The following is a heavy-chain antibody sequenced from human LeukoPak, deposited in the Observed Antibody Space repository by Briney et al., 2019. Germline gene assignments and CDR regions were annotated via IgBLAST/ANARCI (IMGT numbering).Heavy chain of an antibody. J-gene: IGHJ5*02. CDR1: GFTFSDFY. Sequence: GGSLRLSCAASGFTFSDFYMNWIRQAPGKELEWVSYISRGGSTTYYADSVKGRFTISRDNAKNSLYLQMNSLRVEDTAVYYCARVRNRADDPWGQGTLVTVSS. V-gene: IGHV3-11*04. CDR3: ARVRNRADDP. CDR2: ISRGGSTT. D-gene: IGHD6-13*01.